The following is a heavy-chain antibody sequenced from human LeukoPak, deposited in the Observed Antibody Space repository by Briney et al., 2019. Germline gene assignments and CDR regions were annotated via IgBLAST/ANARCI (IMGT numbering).Heavy chain of an antibody. Sequence: GGSLRHSCAASGFTFISYAMTWVRQAPGKGLEWVSSVSGSGGSTYYADSVKGRFTISRDNSKNTLVLQMNSLRAEDTAVYYCAKSSYYDSSGYYREYYFDYWGQGTLVTVSS. J-gene: IGHJ4*02. CDR1: GFTFISYA. V-gene: IGHV3-23*01. CDR2: VSGSGGST. D-gene: IGHD3-22*01. CDR3: AKSSYYDSSGYYREYYFDY.